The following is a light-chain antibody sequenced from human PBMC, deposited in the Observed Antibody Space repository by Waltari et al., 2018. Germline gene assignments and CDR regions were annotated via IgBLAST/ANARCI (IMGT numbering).Light chain of an antibody. V-gene: IGKV3-15*01. J-gene: IGKJ3*01. CDR1: QSVSSK. CDR3: QQYNDWPPT. Sequence: EIVMTQSPATVSVSPGERATLSCRASQSVSSKLAWYQQEPGLAPRLLIYGASTRATGLPARFSGSGSGTEFTLTISSLQSEDFAVYYCQQYNDWPPTFGPGTKVGIK. CDR2: GAS.